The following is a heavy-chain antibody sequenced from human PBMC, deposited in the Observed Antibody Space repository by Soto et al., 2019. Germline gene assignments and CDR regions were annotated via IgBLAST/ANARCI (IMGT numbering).Heavy chain of an antibody. D-gene: IGHD6-19*01. Sequence: PSETLSLTCSVSGGSVSSDSCSWIRQRPGKRLEWLGYXXYXXGXXXXXSXXXRVTISIDKSKNQFSLKLNSLTAADTAVYYCARRSRSATGWYFFDYWGQGTLVTVSS. CDR3: ARRSRSATGWYFFDY. V-gene: IGHV4-59*02. J-gene: IGHJ4*02. CDR1: GGSVSSDS. CDR2: XXYXXGX.